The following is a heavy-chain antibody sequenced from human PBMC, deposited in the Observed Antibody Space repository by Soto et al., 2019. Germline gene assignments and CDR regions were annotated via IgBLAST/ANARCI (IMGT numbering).Heavy chain of an antibody. J-gene: IGHJ4*02. CDR3: AAESIAPMSTGGPADF. D-gene: IGHD2-8*02. Sequence: QVQLVQSGTEAKKPGSSVKVSCKASGDTFRNYAIGWVRQARGQGLEWMGNVFPFLGTTNYAQRFRGRVTISADESTSTAYVELSSLSSDDTAVYYCAAESIAPMSTGGPADFWGQGTLVTVSS. CDR2: VFPFLGTT. CDR1: GDTFRNYA. V-gene: IGHV1-69*11.